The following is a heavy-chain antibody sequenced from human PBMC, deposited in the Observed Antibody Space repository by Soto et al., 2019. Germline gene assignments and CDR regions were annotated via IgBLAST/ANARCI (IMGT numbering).Heavy chain of an antibody. D-gene: IGHD4-17*01. V-gene: IGHV4-30-4*01. CDR3: ARDMGSAMTTRIFDH. Sequence: QVLVQESGPGLVKPSQTLTLSCTVSGGSVDSGNHYWKWIRQPPGKGLEWIGYIYYGGSTYYNPSPKSRATVSVDTSQSRFSLRLTSVTAADTAVYYCARDMGSAMTTRIFDHWGQGTLVTVSS. J-gene: IGHJ4*02. CDR2: IYYGGST. CDR1: GGSVDSGNHY.